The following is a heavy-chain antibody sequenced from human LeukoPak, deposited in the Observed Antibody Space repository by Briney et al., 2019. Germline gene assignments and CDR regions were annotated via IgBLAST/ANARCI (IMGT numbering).Heavy chain of an antibody. CDR1: GGSISSYY. J-gene: IGHJ6*03. V-gene: IGHV4-59*01. CDR2: VDHTGST. Sequence: TSETLSLTCTISGGSISSYYWSWIRQPPGKGLEWIGYVDHTGSTKFNPSLNGRVSISRDTSNNFFSLRLRSVTAADTAVYFCARGRVSSSTWYSTYYYFFYMDFWGKGTTVTVSS. CDR3: ARGRVSSSTWYSTYYYFFYMDF. D-gene: IGHD4-11*01.